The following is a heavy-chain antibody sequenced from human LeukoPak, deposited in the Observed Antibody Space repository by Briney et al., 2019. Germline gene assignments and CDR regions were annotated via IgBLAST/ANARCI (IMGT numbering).Heavy chain of an antibody. J-gene: IGHJ6*02. Sequence: ASVKVSCKASGYTFTGYYMHWVRQAPGQGLEWMRWINPNSGGTNYAQKFQGRVTMTRDTSISTAYMELSRLRSDDTAVYYCGRSDYYYYGMDVWGQGTTVTVSS. CDR2: INPNSGGT. CDR3: GRSDYYYYGMDV. CDR1: GYTFTGYY. V-gene: IGHV1-2*02.